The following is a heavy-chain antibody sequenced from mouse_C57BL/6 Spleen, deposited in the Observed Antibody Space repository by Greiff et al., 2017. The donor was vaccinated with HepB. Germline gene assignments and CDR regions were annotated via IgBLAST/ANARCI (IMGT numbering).Heavy chain of an antibody. Sequence: DVQLQESGPVLVKPGASVKMSCKASGYTFTDYYMNWVKQSHGKSLEWIGVINPYNGGTSYNQKFKGKATLTVDKSSSTAYMELNSLTSEDSAVYYCARKFWYFDVWGTGTTVTVSS. CDR1: GYTFTDYY. J-gene: IGHJ1*03. CDR2: INPYNGGT. CDR3: ARKFWYFDV. V-gene: IGHV1-19*01.